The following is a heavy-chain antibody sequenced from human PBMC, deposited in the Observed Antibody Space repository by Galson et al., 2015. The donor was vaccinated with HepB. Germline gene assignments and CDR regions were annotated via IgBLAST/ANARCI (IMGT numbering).Heavy chain of an antibody. CDR2: ISGSDGST. Sequence: SLRLSCAASGFTFTSYAMSWVRQAPGKGLEWVSGISGSDGSTYYPDSVKGRFTIPRDNFKNTLYLQMNSLRAEDTAVYYCARELAEQWLWGPAFDYWGQGTLVTVSS. V-gene: IGHV3-23*01. CDR1: GFTFTSYA. J-gene: IGHJ4*02. D-gene: IGHD6-19*01. CDR3: ARELAEQWLWGPAFDY.